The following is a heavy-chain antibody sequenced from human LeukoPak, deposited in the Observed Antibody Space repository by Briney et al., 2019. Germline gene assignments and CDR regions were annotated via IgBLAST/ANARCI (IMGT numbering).Heavy chain of an antibody. CDR3: AISPPTGDPLSHDYYMDV. V-gene: IGHV3-23*01. CDR2: IAGGGGT. Sequence: GGSLRLSCAASGFTFSTYAINWVRQAPGKGLEWVSCIAGGGGTYFSASVNGRFSISRDIPKSKVYLQMNSLTNEDTAVYHCAISPPTGDPLSHDYYMDVWGKGTTVTVSS. J-gene: IGHJ6*03. D-gene: IGHD7-27*01. CDR1: GFTFSTYA.